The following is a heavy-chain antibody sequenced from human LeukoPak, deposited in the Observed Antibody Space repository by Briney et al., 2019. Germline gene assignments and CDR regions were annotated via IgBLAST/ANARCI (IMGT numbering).Heavy chain of an antibody. J-gene: IGHJ4*02. Sequence: SETLSLTCAVYGGSFSGYYWSWIRQPPGKGLEWIGEINHSGSTNYNPSLKSRVTISVDTSKNQFSLKLSSVTAADTAVYYCARHSSVAGVTPFDYWGQGTLVTVSS. CDR1: GGSFSGYY. V-gene: IGHV4-34*01. CDR2: INHSGST. D-gene: IGHD6-19*01. CDR3: ARHSSVAGVTPFDY.